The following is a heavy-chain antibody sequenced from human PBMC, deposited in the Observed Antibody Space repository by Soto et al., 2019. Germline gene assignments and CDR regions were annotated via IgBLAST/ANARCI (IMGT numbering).Heavy chain of an antibody. D-gene: IGHD2-2*03. V-gene: IGHV1-18*01. J-gene: IGHJ4*02. CDR2: ISAYNGNT. CDR1: GYTFTSYG. CDR3: ARDLDIVVVPAAYGDY. Sequence: ASVKVSCKASGYTFTSYGISWVRQAPGQGLEWMGWISAYNGNTNYAQKLQGRVTMTTDTSTSTAYMELRSLRSDDTAVYYCARDLDIVVVPAAYGDYWGQGTLVTVSS.